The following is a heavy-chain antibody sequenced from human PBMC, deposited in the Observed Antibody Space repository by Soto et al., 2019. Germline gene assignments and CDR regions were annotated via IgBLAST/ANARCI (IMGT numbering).Heavy chain of an antibody. CDR3: ARGGVAARKGRWFDP. V-gene: IGHV4-59*01. D-gene: IGHD6-25*01. CDR2: IHYSGST. J-gene: IGHJ5*02. Sequence: SETLSLTCTVSGGSISSYYWGWIRQPPGKGLEWIGYIHYSGSTNYNPSLRSRVTISVDTPRNQFSLKVNSMTAADTAIYYCARGGVAARKGRWFDPWGQGTLVTVSS. CDR1: GGSISSYY.